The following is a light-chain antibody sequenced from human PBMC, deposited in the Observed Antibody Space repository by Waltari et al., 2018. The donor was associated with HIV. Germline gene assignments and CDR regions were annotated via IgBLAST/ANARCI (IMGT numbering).Light chain of an antibody. CDR2: ATS. V-gene: IGKV1-39*01. CDR3: QQSYGTPKT. Sequence: DILLTQSPSSLSAFVGDTVTITCRASRDIEDYLNWYQQKPGKAPELLIYATSTLRGGVPSRFSATRSGPLFTLSINDFQSEDVATYYCQQSYGTPKTFGRGTTV. CDR1: RDIEDY. J-gene: IGKJ2*01.